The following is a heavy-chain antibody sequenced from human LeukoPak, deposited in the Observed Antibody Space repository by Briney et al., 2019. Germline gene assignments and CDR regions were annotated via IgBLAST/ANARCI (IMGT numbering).Heavy chain of an antibody. CDR1: VYMFTNYD. CDR2: MNTQSGNT. J-gene: IGHJ6*03. V-gene: IGHV1-8*03. Sequence: ASVKVSSTPSVYMFTNYDINWVRQAPGQGLEWMGWMNTQSGNTGYAQKFRGRVTITRDTSITTAHMELSSLRSEDTAVYYCARGPNYSNFGSAYSYYMDVWGKGTTVTVSS. CDR3: ARGPNYSNFGSAYSYYMDV. D-gene: IGHD4-11*01.